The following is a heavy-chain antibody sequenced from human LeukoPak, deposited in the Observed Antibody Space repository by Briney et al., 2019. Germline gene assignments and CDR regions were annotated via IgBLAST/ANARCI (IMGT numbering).Heavy chain of an antibody. Sequence: GASVKVSCKASGYTFTSYYIHWVRQAPGQGLEWMGIINPSGGSTSYAQKFQDRVTMTGDTSTSTVYMEVSSLRSEDTAVYYCAKVPPRAAAGKEAPKYGMDVWGQGTTVTVSS. D-gene: IGHD6-13*01. J-gene: IGHJ6*02. V-gene: IGHV1-46*01. CDR2: INPSGGST. CDR1: GYTFTSYY. CDR3: AKVPPRAAAGKEAPKYGMDV.